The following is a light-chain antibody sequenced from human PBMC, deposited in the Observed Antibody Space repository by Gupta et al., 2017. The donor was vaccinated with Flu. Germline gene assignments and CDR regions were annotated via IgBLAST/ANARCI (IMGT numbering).Light chain of an antibody. J-gene: IGLJ2*01. CDR3: SAWDDSIRGPVV. CDR1: SSHIGNNF. CDR2: MDY. Sequence: QSVLTQPPSASGTPGQSVIISCSGSSSHIGNNFVYWYQQLPGTAPNLLILMDYQRPPGVPDRFSCSTYCASASLVISRLRSEDDADYFWSAWDDSIRGPVVFGGGTKLTVL. V-gene: IGLV1-47*01.